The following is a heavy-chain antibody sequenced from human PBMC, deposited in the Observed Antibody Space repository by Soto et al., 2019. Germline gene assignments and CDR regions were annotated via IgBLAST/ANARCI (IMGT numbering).Heavy chain of an antibody. J-gene: IGHJ5*02. CDR2: IYPDDSET. CDR1: GYSFLNYW. Sequence: PGESLKISCKGSGYSFLNYWFGWVRQMPGKDLEWIGIIYPDDSETRYSPSFQGRVTISVDRSITTTYLQWNTLQAADTAVYYCARRMVVTGTPLRWFDPWGQGTLVTVSS. V-gene: IGHV5-51*01. D-gene: IGHD2-21*02. CDR3: ARRMVVTGTPLRWFDP.